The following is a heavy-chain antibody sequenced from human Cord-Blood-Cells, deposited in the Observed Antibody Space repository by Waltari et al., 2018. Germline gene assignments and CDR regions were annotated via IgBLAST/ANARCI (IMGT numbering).Heavy chain of an antibody. CDR2: ISGSGGST. J-gene: IGHJ3*02. Sequence: EVQLVEAGGGLVQPGGSLRLSCAGSGLTFSSYAMSWVRQAPGKGLEWVSAISGSGGSTYYADSVKGRFTISRDNSKNTLYLQMNSLRAEDTAVYYCAKLGGVGATFLDAFDIWGQGTMVTVSS. D-gene: IGHD1-26*01. CDR1: GLTFSSYA. CDR3: AKLGGVGATFLDAFDI. V-gene: IGHV3-23*04.